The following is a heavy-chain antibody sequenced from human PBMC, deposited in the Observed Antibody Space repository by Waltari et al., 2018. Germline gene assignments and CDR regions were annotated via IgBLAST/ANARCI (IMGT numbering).Heavy chain of an antibody. CDR3: SRWDSPGRYFGD. V-gene: IGHV4-59*12. D-gene: IGHD1-20*01. CDR2: NRHTGIT. Sequence: QLQLQESGPGLVKPSETLSLTCSVSGGSINNYFWNWIRQPPGKGLQGIGYNRHTGITKSNPCLKSRVTMAVDTSKSQFSLRLTSVSATDTAVYFCSRWDSPGRYFGDWGQGTPVTVSS. J-gene: IGHJ4*02. CDR1: GGSINNYF.